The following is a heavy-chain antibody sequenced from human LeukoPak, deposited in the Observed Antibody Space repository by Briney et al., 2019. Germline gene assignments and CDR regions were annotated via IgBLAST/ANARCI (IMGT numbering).Heavy chain of an antibody. J-gene: IGHJ2*01. Sequence: GRSLRLSCAASGFTFDDYAMHWVRQAPGKGLEWVSGISWNSGSIGYADSVKGRFTISGDNAKNSLYLQMNSLRAEDTALYYCAKEGSRENWYFDLWGRGTLVTVSS. CDR2: ISWNSGSI. V-gene: IGHV3-9*01. CDR3: AKEGSRENWYFDL. D-gene: IGHD1-26*01. CDR1: GFTFDDYA.